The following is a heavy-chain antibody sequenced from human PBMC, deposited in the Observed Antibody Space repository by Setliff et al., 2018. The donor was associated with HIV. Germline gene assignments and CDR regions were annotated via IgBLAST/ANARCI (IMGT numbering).Heavy chain of an antibody. V-gene: IGHV3-21*06. J-gene: IGHJ6*02. CDR3: ARGGRLQYFDWPSYAMDV. Sequence: PGGSLRLSCAASEFTFSSYSMNWVRQAPGKGLEWVASISSSGAHIFYADSLKGRFTISRDNGKNLLYLQMNSLRAEDTAVYYRARGGRLQYFDWPSYAMDVWGQGTTVTVSS. D-gene: IGHD3-9*01. CDR2: ISSSGAHI. CDR1: EFTFSSYS.